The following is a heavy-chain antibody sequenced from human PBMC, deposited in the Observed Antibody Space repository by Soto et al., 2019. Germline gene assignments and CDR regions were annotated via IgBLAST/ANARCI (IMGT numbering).Heavy chain of an antibody. V-gene: IGHV4-34*01. J-gene: IGHJ4*02. Sequence: SSETLSLTCAVYGGSFSGCYWSWIRQPPGKGLEWIGEINHSGSTNYNPSLKSRVTISVDTSKNQFSLKLSSVTAADTAVYYCARFRGVLRYFDWLPNALGGYDYWGQGTLVTVSS. CDR2: INHSGST. CDR1: GGSFSGCY. CDR3: ARFRGVLRYFDWLPNALGGYDY. D-gene: IGHD3-9*01.